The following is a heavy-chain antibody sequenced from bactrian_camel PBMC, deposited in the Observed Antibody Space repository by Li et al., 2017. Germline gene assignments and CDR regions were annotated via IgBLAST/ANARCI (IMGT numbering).Heavy chain of an antibody. CDR1: GFTFSHYA. J-gene: IGHJ4*01. CDR3: AADRLACLGSTWSGESLKWNY. V-gene: IGHV3S35*01. CDR2: INASGRST. D-gene: IGHD1*01. Sequence: VQLVESGGGSVQAGGSLRLSCAASGFTFSHYAMSWVRQAPGKRLEWLSSINASGRSTYYADSVKGRFTISRGSAENSVFLQMNNLKPDDTAVYYCAADRLACLGSTWSGESLKWNYWGQGTQVT.